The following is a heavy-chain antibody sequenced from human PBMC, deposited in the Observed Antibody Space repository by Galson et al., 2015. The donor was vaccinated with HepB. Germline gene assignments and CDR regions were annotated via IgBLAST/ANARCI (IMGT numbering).Heavy chain of an antibody. CDR1: GYTFTSYD. D-gene: IGHD3/OR15-3a*01. CDR2: MNPNSGDR. V-gene: IGHV1-8*01. J-gene: IGHJ2*01. CDR3: ARGGGLGGWSWFDL. Sequence: SVKVSCKASGYTFTSYDINWVRQASGQGLEWMGWMNPNSGDRSYAQKFQGRVTMTRDTSIGTAYMELSSLRSDDTAVYYCARGGGLGGWSWFDLWGRGTLVTVSS.